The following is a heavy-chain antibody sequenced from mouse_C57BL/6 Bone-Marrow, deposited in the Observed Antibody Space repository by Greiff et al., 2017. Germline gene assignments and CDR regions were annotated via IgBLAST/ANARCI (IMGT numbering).Heavy chain of an antibody. V-gene: IGHV1-69*01. CDR2: IDPSDSYT. CDR3: ALYDYDGAWFAY. CDR1: GYTFTSYW. Sequence: QVQLQQSEAELVMPGASVKLSCKASGYTFTSYWMHWVKQRPGQGLEWIGEIDPSDSYTNYNQKFKGNSTLTVDKSSSTAYIQLSSLTSEDSAVYYCALYDYDGAWFAYWGQGTLVTVSA. D-gene: IGHD2-4*01. J-gene: IGHJ3*01.